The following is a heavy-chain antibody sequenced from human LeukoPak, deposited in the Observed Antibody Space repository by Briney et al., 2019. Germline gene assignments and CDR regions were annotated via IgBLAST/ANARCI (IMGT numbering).Heavy chain of an antibody. J-gene: IGHJ6*03. D-gene: IGHD5-12*01. CDR3: AREVSARGSNRYYYYYMDV. Sequence: GASVKVSCKASGYTFTSYDISWVRQAPGQGLEWMGWISAYNGNTNYAQKLQGRVTMTTDTSTSTAYMELRSLRSDDTAVYYCAREVSARGSNRYYYYYMDVWGKGTTVTVSS. V-gene: IGHV1-18*01. CDR2: ISAYNGNT. CDR1: GYTFTSYD.